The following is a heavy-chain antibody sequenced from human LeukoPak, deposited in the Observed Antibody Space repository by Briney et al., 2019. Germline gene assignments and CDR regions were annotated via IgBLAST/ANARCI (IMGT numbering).Heavy chain of an antibody. Sequence: GGSLRLSCAASGFTFSNYGMHWVRQAPGKGLEWVAFIGYDGSNKYYADSVKGRFTISRDNSKNTLYLQMNSLRAEDTAVYYCAREGAVAGTKAFDIWGQGTMVTVSS. V-gene: IGHV3-30*02. CDR1: GFTFSNYG. D-gene: IGHD6-19*01. J-gene: IGHJ3*02. CDR3: AREGAVAGTKAFDI. CDR2: IGYDGSNK.